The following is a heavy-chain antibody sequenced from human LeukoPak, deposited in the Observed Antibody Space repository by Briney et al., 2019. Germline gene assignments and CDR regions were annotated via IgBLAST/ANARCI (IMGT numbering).Heavy chain of an antibody. V-gene: IGHV1-18*04. CDR2: ISAYNGNT. CDR3: ARDLGIAAAGTPFDP. Sequence: ASVKVSCKASGYTFTSYGISWVRQAPGQGREWMGWISAYNGNTNYAQKLQGRVTMTTDTSTSTAYMELRSLRSDDTAVYYCARDLGIAAAGTPFDPWGQGTLVTVSS. CDR1: GYTFTSYG. J-gene: IGHJ5*02. D-gene: IGHD6-13*01.